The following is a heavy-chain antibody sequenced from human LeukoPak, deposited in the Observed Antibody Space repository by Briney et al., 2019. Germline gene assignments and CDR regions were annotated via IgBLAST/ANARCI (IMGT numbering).Heavy chain of an antibody. J-gene: IGHJ4*02. CDR3: ARDPPSTGTLDY. CDR2: ISHDGSSK. V-gene: IGHV3-30-3*01. CDR1: GFTFSSYA. D-gene: IGHD1-7*01. Sequence: GGSLRLSCVASGFTFSSYAMHWVRQAPGKGLEWVAVISHDGSSKFYADSVKGRYTISRDNSKNTVYLQMNSLRAEDTAVYYCARDPPSTGTLDYWGQGTLVTVSS.